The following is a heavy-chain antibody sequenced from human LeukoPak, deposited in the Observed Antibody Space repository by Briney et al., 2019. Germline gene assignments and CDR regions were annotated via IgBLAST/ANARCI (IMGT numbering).Heavy chain of an antibody. CDR3: AGGGNAVLDF. V-gene: IGHV3-66*01. Sequence: PGGSLRLSCAASGFTVSSNYMTWVRQAPGKGLEWVSVMYSGGSTYYADSVKARFIISRDNSKNTLYLQMNNLRAEDTAVYYCAGGGNAVLDFWGQGTLVTVSS. J-gene: IGHJ4*02. CDR2: MYSGGST. D-gene: IGHD5-12*01. CDR1: GFTVSSNY.